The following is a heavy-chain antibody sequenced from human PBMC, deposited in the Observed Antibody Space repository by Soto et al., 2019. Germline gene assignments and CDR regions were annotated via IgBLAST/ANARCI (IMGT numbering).Heavy chain of an antibody. CDR1: GGSMSEYF. Sequence: SETLSLTCSVSGGSMSEYFWSWIRQSPGKGLGWIGYIYYLGSTDYNPSLKSRVTISVDTSKRQFSLRLTSVTAADTAVYYCARDGYDGSGSPYPAYWGPGTQVTVSS. D-gene: IGHD3-10*01. CDR3: ARDGYDGSGSPYPAY. CDR2: IYYLGST. V-gene: IGHV4-59*01. J-gene: IGHJ4*02.